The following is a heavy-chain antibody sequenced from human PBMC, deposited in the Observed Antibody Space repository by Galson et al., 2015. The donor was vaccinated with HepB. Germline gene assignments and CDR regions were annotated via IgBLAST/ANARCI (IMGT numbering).Heavy chain of an antibody. J-gene: IGHJ5*02. V-gene: IGHV1-69*02. CDR2: IIPILGIA. CDR1: GGTFSSYT. Sequence: SVKVSCKASGGTFSSYTISWVRQAPGQGLEWMGRIIPILGIANYAQKFQGRVTITADKSTSTAYMELSSLRSEDTAVYYCARGLRTLALAAMANLDPWGQGTLVTVSS. D-gene: IGHD5-18*01. CDR3: ARGLRTLALAAMANLDP.